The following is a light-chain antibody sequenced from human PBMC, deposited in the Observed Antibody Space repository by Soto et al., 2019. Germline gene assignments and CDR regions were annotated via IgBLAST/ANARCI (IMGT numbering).Light chain of an antibody. V-gene: IGKV1-5*03. CDR2: KAS. CDR1: QSFTSW. Sequence: DIQMTQSPSTLSASVGDRVTITCRASQSFTSWLAWYQQKPGKAPKLLIHKASNLQSGVPARFSGSESGTEFTLTISSLQPDDFATYYCQQYNTYPWTFGQATKVEIK. CDR3: QQYNTYPWT. J-gene: IGKJ1*01.